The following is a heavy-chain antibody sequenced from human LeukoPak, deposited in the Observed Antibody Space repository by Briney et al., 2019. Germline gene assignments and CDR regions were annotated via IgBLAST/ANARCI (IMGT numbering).Heavy chain of an antibody. V-gene: IGHV3-7*03. CDR1: GFTFSSYW. CDR3: ARDLTHRRNYDNSGYQIVPAF. Sequence: GGSLRLSCTASGFTFSSYWMSWVRQAPGKGLEWVANIKKDGSEKYYVDSVKGRFTISRDNAKTSLYLQMNSLRAEDTAVYYCARDLTHRRNYDNSGYQIVPAFWGQGTLVTVSS. CDR2: IKKDGSEK. D-gene: IGHD3-22*01. J-gene: IGHJ4*02.